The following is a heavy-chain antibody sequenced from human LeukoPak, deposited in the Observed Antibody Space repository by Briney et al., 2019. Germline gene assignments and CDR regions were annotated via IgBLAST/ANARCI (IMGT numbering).Heavy chain of an antibody. CDR2: IYYSGST. CDR1: GGSISSYY. D-gene: IGHD5-24*01. Sequence: SETLSLTCTVSGGSISSYYWSWIRQPPGKGLEWIGYIYYSGSTNYNPSLKSRVTISVDTSKNQFPLKLSSVTAADTAVYYCARIVRSQEMATIKSNYFDYWGQGTLVTVSS. V-gene: IGHV4-59*01. CDR3: ARIVRSQEMATIKSNYFDY. J-gene: IGHJ4*02.